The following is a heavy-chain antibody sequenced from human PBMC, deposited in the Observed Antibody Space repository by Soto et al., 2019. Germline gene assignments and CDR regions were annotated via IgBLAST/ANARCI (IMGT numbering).Heavy chain of an antibody. V-gene: IGHV4-59*01. Sequence: SETLSLTCTVSGGSISSYYWSWIRQPPGKGPEWIGYIYDSGSTNYNPSLKSRVTISVDTSKNQFSLKLSSVTAADTAVYYCANDIRGRTAAAVYNWFDPWGQGAQVTVSS. CDR2: IYDSGST. CDR3: ANDIRGRTAAAVYNWFDP. J-gene: IGHJ5*02. CDR1: GGSISSYY. D-gene: IGHD6-13*01.